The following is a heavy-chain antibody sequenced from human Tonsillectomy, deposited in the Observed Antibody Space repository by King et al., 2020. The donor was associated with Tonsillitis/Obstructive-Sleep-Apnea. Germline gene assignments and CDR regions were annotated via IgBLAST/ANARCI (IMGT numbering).Heavy chain of an antibody. Sequence: VQLVESGGGLVKPGESLRLSCAASGFTFSSCGMNWVRQAPGKGLEWVSSISTSSSYIYYADSVQGRFTISRDNAKNSLYLQMNSLTDEETAIYFCARGRGFSSSSDAFDVWGQGTVVTVSS. CDR3: ARGRGFSSSSDAFDV. J-gene: IGHJ3*01. CDR2: ISTSSSYI. CDR1: GFTFSSCG. D-gene: IGHD6-6*01. V-gene: IGHV3-21*01.